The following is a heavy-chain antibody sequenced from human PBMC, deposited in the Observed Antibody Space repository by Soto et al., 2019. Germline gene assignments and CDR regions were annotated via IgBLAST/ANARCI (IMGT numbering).Heavy chain of an antibody. D-gene: IGHD4-4*01. CDR1: GFTFSSYA. Sequence: GGSLRLSCAASGFTFSSYAMSWVRQAPGKGLEWVSAISGSGGSTYYADSVKGRFTISRDNSKNTLYLQMNSLRAEDTAVYYWAKPTVPNTNYYYYGMDVWGQGTTVTVSS. J-gene: IGHJ6*02. V-gene: IGHV3-23*01. CDR2: ISGSGGST. CDR3: AKPTVPNTNYYYYGMDV.